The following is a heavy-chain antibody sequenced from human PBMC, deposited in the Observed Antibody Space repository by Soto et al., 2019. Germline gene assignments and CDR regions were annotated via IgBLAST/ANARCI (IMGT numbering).Heavy chain of an antibody. D-gene: IGHD3-3*01. Sequence: PGGSLRLSCAASGFTFSSYGMHWVRQAPGKGLEWVAVISYDGSNKYYADSVKGRFTISRDNSKNTLYLQMNSLRAEDTAVYYCAKAVYDFWSGYYGPVYGMDVWGQGTTVTVSS. V-gene: IGHV3-30*18. CDR1: GFTFSSYG. J-gene: IGHJ6*02. CDR2: ISYDGSNK. CDR3: AKAVYDFWSGYYGPVYGMDV.